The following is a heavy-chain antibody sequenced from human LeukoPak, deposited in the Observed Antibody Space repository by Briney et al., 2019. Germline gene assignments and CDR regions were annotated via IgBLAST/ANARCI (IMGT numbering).Heavy chain of an antibody. J-gene: IGHJ4*02. CDR2: IYPGDSDT. CDR3: ARQRATYSSSSDY. V-gene: IGHV5-51*01. Sequence: GESLKISCKGSGYSFTSYWIGWVRQIPGKGLEWMGIIYPGDSDTRYSPSFQGQVTISADKSISTAYLQWSSLKASDTAMYYCARQRATYSSSSDYWGQGTLVTVSS. D-gene: IGHD6-6*01. CDR1: GYSFTSYW.